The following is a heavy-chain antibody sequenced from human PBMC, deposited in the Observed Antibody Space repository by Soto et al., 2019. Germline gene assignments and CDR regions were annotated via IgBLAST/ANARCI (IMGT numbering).Heavy chain of an antibody. CDR3: AVYSSRMYSSSWYPGSWFDP. CDR1: GGSISSGGYY. V-gene: IGHV4-31*03. Sequence: SETLSLTCTVSGGSISSGGYYWSWIRQHPGKGLEWIGYIYYSGSTYYNPSLKSRVTISVGTSKSQFSLKLSSVTAADTAVYYCAVYSSRMYSSSWYPGSWFDPWGQGTLVTVSS. J-gene: IGHJ5*02. CDR2: IYYSGST. D-gene: IGHD6-13*01.